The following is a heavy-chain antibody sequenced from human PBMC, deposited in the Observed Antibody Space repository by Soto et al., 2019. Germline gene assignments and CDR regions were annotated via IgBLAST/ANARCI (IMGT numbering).Heavy chain of an antibody. V-gene: IGHV3-23*01. D-gene: IGHD2-15*01. J-gene: IGHJ4*02. Sequence: GGSLRLSCAASGFTFSSYAMSWVRQAPGKGLEWVSAISGSGGSTYYADSVKGRFTISRDNSKNTLYLQMNSLRAEDTAVYYCAKVSGDCSGGSCYSRFDYWGRGTLVTVSS. CDR1: GFTFSSYA. CDR2: ISGSGGST. CDR3: AKVSGDCSGGSCYSRFDY.